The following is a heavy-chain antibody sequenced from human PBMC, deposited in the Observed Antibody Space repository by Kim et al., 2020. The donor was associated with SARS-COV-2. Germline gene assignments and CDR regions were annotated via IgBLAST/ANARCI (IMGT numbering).Heavy chain of an antibody. CDR2: ISYDGSNK. Sequence: GGSLRLSCAASGFTFSSYGMHWVRQAPGKGLEWVAVISYDGSNKYYADSVKGRFTISRYNSKNTLYLQMNSLRAEDTAVYYCARGGDYYDSSGYYRIPLGYWCQGTLVTASS. J-gene: IGHJ4*02. D-gene: IGHD3-22*01. CDR1: GFTFSSYG. V-gene: IGHV3-33*05. CDR3: ARGGDYYDSSGYYRIPLGY.